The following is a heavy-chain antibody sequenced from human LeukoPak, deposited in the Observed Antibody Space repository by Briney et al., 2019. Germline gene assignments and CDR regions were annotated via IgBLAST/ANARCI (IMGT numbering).Heavy chain of an antibody. V-gene: IGHV1-69*01. CDR2: IISIFGTA. Sequence: SVKVSCKASGGTFSSYAISWVRQAPGQGLEWMGGIISIFGTANYAQMFQGRVTITADESTSTAYMELSSLRSEDTAVYYCARDRTAMVTGQSKREKFDYRGQGTLVTVSS. CDR3: ARDRTAMVTGQSKREKFDY. D-gene: IGHD5-18*01. J-gene: IGHJ4*02. CDR1: GGTFSSYA.